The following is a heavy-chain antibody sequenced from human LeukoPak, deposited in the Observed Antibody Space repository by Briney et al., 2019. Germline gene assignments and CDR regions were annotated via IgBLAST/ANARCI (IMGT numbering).Heavy chain of an antibody. J-gene: IGHJ4*02. CDR1: GFTFSSYP. CDR2: ISSSSGYI. V-gene: IGHV3-21*04. D-gene: IGHD6-13*01. CDR3: ARIRRGSSSWYYFDS. Sequence: GGSLRLSGAASGFTFSSYPMNWVRQAPGKGLEWVSSISSSSGYIYYADSVKGRFTISRDNAKNSLYLQMNSLRAEDTALYYCARIRRGSSSWYYFDSWGQGTLVTVSS.